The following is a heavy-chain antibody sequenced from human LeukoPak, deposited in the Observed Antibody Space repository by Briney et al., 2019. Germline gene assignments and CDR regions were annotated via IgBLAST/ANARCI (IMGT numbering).Heavy chain of an antibody. D-gene: IGHD3-10*01. CDR2: ISYDGSNK. J-gene: IGHJ4*02. CDR1: GFTFSSYG. CDR3: AKDPYQTYREYGSARPDY. Sequence: GGSLRLSCAASGFTFSSYGMHWVRQAPGKGLEWVAVISYDGSNKYYADSVKGRFTISRDNSKNTLYLHMNSLRAEDTAVYYCAKDPYQTYREYGSARPDYWGQGTLVTVSS. V-gene: IGHV3-30*18.